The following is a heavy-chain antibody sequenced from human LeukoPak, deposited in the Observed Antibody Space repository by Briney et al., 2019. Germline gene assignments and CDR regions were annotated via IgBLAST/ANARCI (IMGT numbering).Heavy chain of an antibody. CDR3: AKTTVGYSSGRYPGWPADC. Sequence: GGSLRLSCAASGFTFSNYWVHWVRQAPGKGLVWVSRINRDGSTTKYADSVKGRFTISRDNSKNTVYLQMNSLTADDTAIYYCAKTTVGYSSGRYPGWPADCWGQGTLVTVTA. V-gene: IGHV3-74*03. D-gene: IGHD6-19*01. CDR2: INRDGSTT. CDR1: GFTFSNYW. J-gene: IGHJ4*02.